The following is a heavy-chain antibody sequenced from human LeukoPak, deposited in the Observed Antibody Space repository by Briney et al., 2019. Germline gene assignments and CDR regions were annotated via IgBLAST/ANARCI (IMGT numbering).Heavy chain of an antibody. J-gene: IGHJ5*02. CDR3: ARLLGGEENWFDP. CDR2: INPNSGGT. D-gene: IGHD3-16*01. Sequence: GASVKVSCKASGYTFTGYYMHWVRQAPGQGLEWMGWINPNSGGTNYAQKFQGRVTMTRDTSISTAYMELSRLRSDDTAVYYCARLLGGEENWFDPWGRGTLVTVSS. CDR1: GYTFTGYY. V-gene: IGHV1-2*02.